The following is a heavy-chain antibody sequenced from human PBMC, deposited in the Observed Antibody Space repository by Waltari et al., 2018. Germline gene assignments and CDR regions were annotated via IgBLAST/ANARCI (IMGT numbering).Heavy chain of an antibody. CDR2: IYYSGST. Sequence: QVQLQESGPGLVKPSQTLSLTCTVSGGSISSGGYYWSWIRQHPGKGLEWIGYIYYSGSTYYNPALKSRVTISVDTSKNQFSRKLSSGTAADTAVYYCARDRVIRYYDSSADAFDIWGQGTMVTVSS. CDR1: GGSISSGGYY. CDR3: ARDRVIRYYDSSADAFDI. V-gene: IGHV4-31*03. J-gene: IGHJ3*02. D-gene: IGHD3-22*01.